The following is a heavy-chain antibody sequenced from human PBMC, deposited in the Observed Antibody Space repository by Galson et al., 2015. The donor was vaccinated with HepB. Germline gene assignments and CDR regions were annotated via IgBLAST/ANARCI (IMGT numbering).Heavy chain of an antibody. CDR2: IYSGGRA. V-gene: IGHV3-66*02. D-gene: IGHD6-13*01. J-gene: IGHJ4*02. CDR1: GFTVSFNY. CDR3: ASTRSSWYPYFDY. Sequence: LRLSCAASGFTVSFNYLSWVRQAPGKGLEWVSVIYSGGRAYYADSVKGRFTISRDNSKNTLYIQMNSLRAEDTAVYYCASTRSSWYPYFDYWGQGTLVTVSS.